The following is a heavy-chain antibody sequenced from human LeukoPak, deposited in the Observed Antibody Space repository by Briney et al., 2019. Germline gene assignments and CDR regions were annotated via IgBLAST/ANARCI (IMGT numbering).Heavy chain of an antibody. CDR1: TGSISSGASD. V-gene: IGHV4-31*01. D-gene: IGHD3-22*01. CDR2: INHSGST. Sequence: SETLSLTCTVSTGSISSGASDWGSIRQPPKRGLECVGYINHSGSTYYNPSLGSLVTMSVDTSKNQFSLKLSSVTPADSAVYYCARAARQGFTMIVVPFFYFDLWGRGTLVTVSS. CDR3: ARAARQGFTMIVVPFFYFDL. J-gene: IGHJ2*01.